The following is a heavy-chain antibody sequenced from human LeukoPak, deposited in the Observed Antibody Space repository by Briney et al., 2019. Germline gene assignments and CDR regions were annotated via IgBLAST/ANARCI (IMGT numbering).Heavy chain of an antibody. CDR2: IYHSGST. D-gene: IGHD2-15*01. Sequence: SQTLSLTCAVSGGSISSGGYSWSWIRQPPGKGLEWIGYIYHSGSTYYNPSLKSRVTISVDRSKNQLSLKLSSVTAADTAVYYCARYCSGGSCYSRWFDPWGQGTLVTVSS. V-gene: IGHV4-30-2*01. CDR3: ARYCSGGSCYSRWFDP. J-gene: IGHJ5*02. CDR1: GGSISSGGYS.